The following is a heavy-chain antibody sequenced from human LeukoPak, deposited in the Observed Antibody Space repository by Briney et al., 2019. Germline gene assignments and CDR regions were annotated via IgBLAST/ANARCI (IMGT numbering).Heavy chain of an antibody. Sequence: SETLSLTCAVYGGSFSGYYWSWIRQPPGKGLEWSGEINHSGSTNYNPSLKSRVTISVDTSKNQFSLKLSSVTAADTAVYYCARGGWCSSTSCYRNWFDPWGQGTLVTVSS. CDR1: GGSFSGYY. D-gene: IGHD2-2*01. CDR2: INHSGST. J-gene: IGHJ5*02. V-gene: IGHV4-34*01. CDR3: ARGGWCSSTSCYRNWFDP.